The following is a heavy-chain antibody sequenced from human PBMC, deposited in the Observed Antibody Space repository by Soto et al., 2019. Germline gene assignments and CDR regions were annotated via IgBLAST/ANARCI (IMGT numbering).Heavy chain of an antibody. J-gene: IGHJ6*02. D-gene: IGHD3-16*01. CDR1: GYTFTSFD. CDR2: MNPNSGNT. V-gene: IGHV1-8*01. CDR3: ARWGTYESRPVFHVMDV. Sequence: QVQLVQSGAEVKKPGASVKVSCEASGYTFTSFDINWVRQAPGHGLEWMGWMNPNSGNTGYAQKFQGRVTMTRDTSMSTASMELSSLRSEDTAVYYCARWGTYESRPVFHVMDVWGQGTTVTVSS.